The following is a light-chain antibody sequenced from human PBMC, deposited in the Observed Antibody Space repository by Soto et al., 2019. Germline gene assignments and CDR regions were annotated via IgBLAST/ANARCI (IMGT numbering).Light chain of an antibody. CDR1: SSNIGNNY. Sequence: QSVLTQPPSVSAAPGQKVTISCSGTSSNIGNNYVSWYQQLPGTAPKLLIYDNNKRPSGIPDRFSGSKSGTSATLGITGLQTGDEADYYCGTCDSSLSVQVFGSGTKVTV. CDR2: DNN. CDR3: GTCDSSLSVQV. J-gene: IGLJ1*01. V-gene: IGLV1-51*01.